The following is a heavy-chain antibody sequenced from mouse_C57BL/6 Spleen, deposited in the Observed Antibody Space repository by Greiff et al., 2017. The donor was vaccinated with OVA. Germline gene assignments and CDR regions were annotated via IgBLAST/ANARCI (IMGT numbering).Heavy chain of an antibody. CDR3: ARANCDVGYYRYFEV. CDR2: IYPRSGNT. CDR1: GYTFTSYG. V-gene: IGHV1-81*01. D-gene: IGHD2-2*01. Sequence: VQLQQSGAELARPGASVTLSCKASGYTFTSYGISWVKQRTGQGLEWIGEIYPRSGNTYYNEKFKGKATLTADKSSSTAYMELRRLTAEDSAVYFYARANCDVGYYRYFEVWGTGTTVTVAS. J-gene: IGHJ1*03.